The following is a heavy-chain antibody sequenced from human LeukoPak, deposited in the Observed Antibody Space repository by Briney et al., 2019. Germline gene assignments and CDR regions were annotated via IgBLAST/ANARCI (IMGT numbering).Heavy chain of an antibody. J-gene: IGHJ5*02. Sequence: SETLSLTCAVYGGSFSGYYWSWIRQPPGKGLEWIGEINHSGSTNYNPSLKSRVTISVDASKNYFSLKLSSVTAADTAVYYCAREYPKGGSYRFDPWGQGTLVTVSS. CDR2: INHSGST. CDR3: AREYPKGGSYRFDP. V-gene: IGHV4-34*01. D-gene: IGHD1-26*01. CDR1: GGSFSGYY.